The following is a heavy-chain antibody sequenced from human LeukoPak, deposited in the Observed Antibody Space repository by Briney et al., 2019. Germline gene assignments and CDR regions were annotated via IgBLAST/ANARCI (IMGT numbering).Heavy chain of an antibody. CDR1: GYTFTGYY. Sequence: VASVKVSCKASGYTFTGYYMHWVRQAPGQGLEWMGWINPNSGGTNYAQKFQGRVTMTEDTSTDTAYMELSSLRSEDTAVYYCATRRRHSGSSLLFDPWGQGTLVTVSS. D-gene: IGHD1-26*01. CDR2: INPNSGGT. CDR3: ATRRRHSGSSLLFDP. J-gene: IGHJ5*02. V-gene: IGHV1-2*02.